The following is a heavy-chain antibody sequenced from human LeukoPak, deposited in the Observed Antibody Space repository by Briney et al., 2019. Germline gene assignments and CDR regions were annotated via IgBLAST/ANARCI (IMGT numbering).Heavy chain of an antibody. V-gene: IGHV4-4*07. D-gene: IGHD2-2*01. CDR1: GGSIRSYY. CDR2: IYTSGTT. CDR3: ARVFGSYCSSTSCYYNWFDP. J-gene: IGHJ5*02. Sequence: PSETLSLTCTVSGGSIRSYYWSWIRQSAGKGLEWIGRIYTSGTTSYNPSVKSRVTMSLDTSKNQFFLRLNSVTAADTAVYYCARVFGSYCSSTSCYYNWFDPWGQGTLVTVSS.